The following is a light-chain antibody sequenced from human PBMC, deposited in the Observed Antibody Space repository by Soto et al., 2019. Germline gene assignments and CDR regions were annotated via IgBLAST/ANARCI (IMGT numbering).Light chain of an antibody. CDR3: CAYVRSNALL. J-gene: IGLJ2*01. CDR1: SSDVGGYNL. CDR2: EDN. Sequence: QSALTQPPSASGSPGQSVTISCTGTSSDVGGYNLVSWYQHHPGKAPKFIIYEDNKRPSGVSNRFSGSKSGNTASLTISGLQAEDEADYYCCAYVRSNALLFGGGTKVTVL. V-gene: IGLV2-23*01.